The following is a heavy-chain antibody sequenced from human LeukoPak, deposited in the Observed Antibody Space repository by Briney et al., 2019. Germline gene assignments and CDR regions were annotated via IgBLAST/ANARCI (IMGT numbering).Heavy chain of an antibody. Sequence: ASVKVSCKASGGTFSSYAISWVRQTPGQGLEWMGGIIPIFGTANYAQKFQGRVTITADESTSTAYMELSSLRSEDTAVYYCARTKYYDFWSGYLKLNWFDPWGQGTLVTVSS. CDR3: ARTKYYDFWSGYLKLNWFDP. V-gene: IGHV1-69*13. CDR2: IIPIFGTA. CDR1: GGTFSSYA. J-gene: IGHJ5*02. D-gene: IGHD3-3*01.